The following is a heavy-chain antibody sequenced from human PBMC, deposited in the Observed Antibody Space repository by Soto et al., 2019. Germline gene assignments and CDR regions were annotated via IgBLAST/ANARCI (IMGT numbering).Heavy chain of an antibody. V-gene: IGHV4-34*01. Sequence: LSLTCAVYGGSFSGYYWSWIRQPPGKGLEWIGEINHSGSTNYNPSLKSRVTISVDTSKNQFSLKLSSVTAADTAVYYCARENKGHYYFDYWGQGTLVTVSS. J-gene: IGHJ4*02. CDR1: GGSFSGYY. CDR3: ARENKGHYYFDY. CDR2: INHSGST.